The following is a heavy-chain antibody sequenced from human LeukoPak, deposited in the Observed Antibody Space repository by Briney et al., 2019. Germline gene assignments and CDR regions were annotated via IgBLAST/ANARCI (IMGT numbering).Heavy chain of an antibody. J-gene: IGHJ6*03. CDR3: ARIAYYYDSSGYYHMDV. CDR1: GFSLSTSGMC. Sequence: SGPTLVSPTQTLTLTCTFSGFSLSTSGMCVSWIRQPPGKALEWLARIDWDDDKYYSTSLKTRLTISKDTSKNQVVLTMTNMDPVDTATYYCARIAYYYDSSGYYHMDVWGKGTTVTVSS. V-gene: IGHV2-70*11. D-gene: IGHD3-22*01. CDR2: IDWDDDK.